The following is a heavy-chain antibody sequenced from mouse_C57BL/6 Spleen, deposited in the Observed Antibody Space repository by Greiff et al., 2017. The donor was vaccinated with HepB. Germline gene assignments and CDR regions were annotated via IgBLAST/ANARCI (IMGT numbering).Heavy chain of an antibody. CDR3: ARYFHSNYPWYFDV. CDR2: IDPSDSYT. V-gene: IGHV1-50*01. J-gene: IGHJ1*03. D-gene: IGHD2-5*01. Sequence: QVQLQQPGAELVKPGASVKLSCKASGYTFTSYWMQWVKQRPGQGLEWIGEIDPSDSYTNYNQKFKGKATLTVDTSSSTAYMQLSSLTSEDSAVYYCARYFHSNYPWYFDVWGTGTTVTVSS. CDR1: GYTFTSYW.